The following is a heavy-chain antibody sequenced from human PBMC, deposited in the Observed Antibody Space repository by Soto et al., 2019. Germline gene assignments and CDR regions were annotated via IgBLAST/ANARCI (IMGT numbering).Heavy chain of an antibody. CDR2: ISAYNGNT. CDR3: TRDGLGYSGY. D-gene: IGHD5-12*01. J-gene: IGHJ4*02. Sequence: QVQLGQSVAEVKNPGASVKVSCKASGYTFTSYGISWVRQAPGQGLEWMGWISAYNGNTNYAKKLQGRVTMTTDTSTSTVYMELRSLRSDDTAGSCCTRDGLGYSGYWRPGTLVTVSS. CDR1: GYTFTSYG. V-gene: IGHV1-18*01.